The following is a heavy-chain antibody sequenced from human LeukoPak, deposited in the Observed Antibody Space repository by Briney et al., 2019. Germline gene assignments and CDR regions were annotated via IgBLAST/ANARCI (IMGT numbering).Heavy chain of an antibody. Sequence: PSETLSLTCTVSVGSISSTSIYYWGWIRHPPGKGLEWIGSVYSTGSTTGSTYYNPSLKSRVTISADTSKNHCSLKLNSVTAADTAVYYCARLSAMAHDAFDIWGQGTMVTVSS. D-gene: IGHD2-2*01. CDR3: ARLSAMAHDAFDI. CDR1: VGSISSTSIYY. CDR2: VYSTGSTTGST. J-gene: IGHJ3*02. V-gene: IGHV4-39*02.